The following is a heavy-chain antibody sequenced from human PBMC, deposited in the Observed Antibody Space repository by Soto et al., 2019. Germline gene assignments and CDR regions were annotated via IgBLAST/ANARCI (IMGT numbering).Heavy chain of an antibody. CDR3: ARSDSSGYYFWFDP. V-gene: IGHV1-18*01. Sequence: GASVKVSCKASGFTFTSSAVQWVRQARGQRLEWMGWISAYNGNTNYAQKLQGRVTMTTDTSTSTAYMELRSLRSDDTAVYYCARSDSSGYYFWFDPWGQGTLVTVSS. CDR1: GFTFTSSA. J-gene: IGHJ5*02. CDR2: ISAYNGNT. D-gene: IGHD3-22*01.